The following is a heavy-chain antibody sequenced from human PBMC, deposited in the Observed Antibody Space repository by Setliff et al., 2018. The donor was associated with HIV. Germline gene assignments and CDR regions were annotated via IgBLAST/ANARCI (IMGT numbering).Heavy chain of an antibody. D-gene: IGHD7-27*01. Sequence: GGSLRLSCAASGFTLSYYSLNWVRQAPGKGLEWVSYISSSGNTIYYADSVKGRVTIPRDNAKNSLYLQMNSLRAEDTAVYYCARGGLGYFYYYYMDVWGKGTTVTVSS. CDR1: GFTLSYYS. CDR2: ISSSGNTI. V-gene: IGHV3-48*01. J-gene: IGHJ6*03. CDR3: ARGGLGYFYYYYMDV.